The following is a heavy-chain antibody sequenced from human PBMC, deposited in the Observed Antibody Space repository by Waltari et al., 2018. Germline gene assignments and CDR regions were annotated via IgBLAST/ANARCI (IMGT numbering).Heavy chain of an antibody. D-gene: IGHD5-12*01. CDR2: IIPIIGTA. CDR1: GGTFSSYA. V-gene: IGHV1-69*08. CDR3: AREEEWLRIFDY. Sequence: QVQLVQSGAEVKKPGSSVKVSCKASGGTFSSYAISWVRQAPGQGLAWMGRIIPIIGTANYAQKFQGRVTITADKSTSTAYMELSSLRSEDTAVYYCAREEEWLRIFDYWGQGTLVTVSS. J-gene: IGHJ4*02.